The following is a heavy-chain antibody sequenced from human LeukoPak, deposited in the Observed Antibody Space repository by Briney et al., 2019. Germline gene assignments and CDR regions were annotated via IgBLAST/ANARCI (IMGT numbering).Heavy chain of an antibody. CDR1: GFTFSSYG. CDR2: IRYDGSNK. D-gene: IGHD3-10*01. Sequence: GGSLRLSCAASGFTFSSYGMHWVRQAPGKGLEWVAFIRYDGSNKYYADSVKGRFTISRDNSKNTLYLQMNSLRAEDTAVYYCARDAGHYGSGSSTSNYFDYWGQGTLVTVSS. J-gene: IGHJ4*02. V-gene: IGHV3-30*02. CDR3: ARDAGHYGSGSSTSNYFDY.